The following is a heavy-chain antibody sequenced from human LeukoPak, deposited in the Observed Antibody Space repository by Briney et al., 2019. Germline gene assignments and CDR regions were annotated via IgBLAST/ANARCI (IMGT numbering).Heavy chain of an antibody. J-gene: IGHJ1*01. V-gene: IGHV4-31*03. D-gene: IGHD3-22*01. CDR1: GGSISSGGYY. CDR2: IYYSGST. CDR3: ARDPGSSGYPEYFQH. Sequence: SETLSLTCTVSGGSISSGGYYWSWIRQHPGKGLEWIGYIYYSGSTYYNPSLKSRVTISVDTTKNQFSLKLSSVTAADTAVYYCARDPGSSGYPEYFQHWGQGTLVTVSS.